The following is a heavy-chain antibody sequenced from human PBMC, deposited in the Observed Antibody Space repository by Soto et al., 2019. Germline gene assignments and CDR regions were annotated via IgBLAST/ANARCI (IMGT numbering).Heavy chain of an antibody. CDR1: GYTFTRYY. CDR2: INPNSGST. Sequence: VSVKGSCKASGYTFTRYYIRWVRQAPGQGLEWMGVINPNSGSTNYAQKLQGRVTMTTDTSTSTAYMELRSLRSDDTAVYYCARERIAAAVDYWGQGTLVTVSS. CDR3: ARERIAAAVDY. D-gene: IGHD6-13*01. J-gene: IGHJ4*02. V-gene: IGHV1-18*04.